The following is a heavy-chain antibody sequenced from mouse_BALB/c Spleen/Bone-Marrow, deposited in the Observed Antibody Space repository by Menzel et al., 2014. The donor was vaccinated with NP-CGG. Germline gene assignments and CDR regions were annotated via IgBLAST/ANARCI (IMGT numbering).Heavy chain of an antibody. J-gene: IGHJ4*01. Sequence: QVQLQQSGAELVKPGASLKLSCKASGYTFTNYWIHWVKQRPGQGLERIGEINPSNGRTNYNEKFKTKATLTVDESSSTAYMQLSSLTSEDSAVNYCAARLSHLAMDYWGQGTSVTVSS. V-gene: IGHV1S81*02. D-gene: IGHD2-2*01. CDR3: AARLSHLAMDY. CDR2: INPSNGRT. CDR1: GYTFTNYW.